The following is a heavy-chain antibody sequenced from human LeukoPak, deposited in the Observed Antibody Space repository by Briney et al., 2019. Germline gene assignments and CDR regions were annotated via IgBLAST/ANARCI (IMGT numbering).Heavy chain of an antibody. CDR1: GFTFSSYA. CDR2: IYYSGST. CDR3: AREFGDWYYFDY. J-gene: IGHJ4*02. V-gene: IGHV4-59*01. D-gene: IGHD3-10*01. Sequence: TGGSLRLSCAASGFTFSSYAMSWIRQPPGKGLEWIGYIYYSGSTNYNPSLKSRVTISVDTSKNQFSLKLSSVTAADTAVYYCAREFGDWYYFDYWGQGTLVTVSS.